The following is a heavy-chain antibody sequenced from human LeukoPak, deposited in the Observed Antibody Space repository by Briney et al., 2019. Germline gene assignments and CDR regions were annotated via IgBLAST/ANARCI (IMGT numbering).Heavy chain of an antibody. D-gene: IGHD2-2*01. Sequence: PGGSLRLSCAASGFTFSSYAMSWVRQAPGKGLEWVSAISGSGGSTYYADSVKGRFTISRDNSKNTLYLQMNSLRAEDTAVYYCAKDGFSLVPAAKGENYFDYWGQGTLVTVSS. CDR3: AKDGFSLVPAAKGENYFDY. CDR1: GFTFSSYA. V-gene: IGHV3-23*01. J-gene: IGHJ4*02. CDR2: ISGSGGST.